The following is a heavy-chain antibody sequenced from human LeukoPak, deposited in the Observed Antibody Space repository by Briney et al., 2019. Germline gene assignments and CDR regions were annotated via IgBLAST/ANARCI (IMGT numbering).Heavy chain of an antibody. J-gene: IGHJ5*02. CDR3: ARAKIEFLYGDYPNWFDP. CDR1: GYTFTGYY. D-gene: IGHD4-17*01. CDR2: INPSGGST. Sequence: EASVKVSCKASGYTFTGYYMHWVRQAPGQGLEWMGIINPSGGSTSYAQKFQGRVTMTRDMSTSTVYMELSSLRSDDTAVYYCARAKIEFLYGDYPNWFDPWGQGTLVTVSS. V-gene: IGHV1-46*01.